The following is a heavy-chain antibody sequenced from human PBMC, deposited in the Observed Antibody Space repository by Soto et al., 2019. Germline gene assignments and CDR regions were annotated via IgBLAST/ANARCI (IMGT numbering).Heavy chain of an antibody. Sequence: QVQLVESGGGVVQPGRSLRLSCAASGFTFSSYAMHWVRQAPGKGLEWVAVISYDGSNKYYADSVKGRITISRDNSKNTLYLQMNSLRAEDTAVYYCARLITPHDYWGQGTLVTVSS. CDR2: ISYDGSNK. V-gene: IGHV3-30-3*01. J-gene: IGHJ4*02. CDR3: ARLITPHDY. D-gene: IGHD2-8*01. CDR1: GFTFSSYA.